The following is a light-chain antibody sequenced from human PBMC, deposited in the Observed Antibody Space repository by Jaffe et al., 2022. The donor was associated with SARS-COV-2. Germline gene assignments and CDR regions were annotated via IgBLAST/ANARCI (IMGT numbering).Light chain of an antibody. CDR3: QQYNEWPLT. CDR1: QSVSTN. Sequence: EIVMTQSPATLSVSPGEGATLSCRASQSVSTNLAWYQQKPGQAPRLLIHGISSRATGIPVRFSGSGSGTDFTLAISSLQPEDVAVYYCQQYNEWPLTFGGGTKVEIK. J-gene: IGKJ4*01. CDR2: GIS. V-gene: IGKV3-15*01.